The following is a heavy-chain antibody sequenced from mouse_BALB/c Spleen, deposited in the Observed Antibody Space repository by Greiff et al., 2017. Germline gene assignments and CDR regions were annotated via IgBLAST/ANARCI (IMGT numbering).Heavy chain of an antibody. CDR1: GYTFTSYW. V-gene: IGHV14-3*02. CDR2: IDPANGNT. Sequence: VQLQQPGAELVKPGASVKLSCKASGYTFTSYWMHWVKQRPEQGLEWIGRIDPANGNTKYDPKFQGKATITADTSSNTAYLQLSSLTSEDTAVYYCASHYAYDREFDYWGQGTTLTVSS. CDR3: ASHYAYDREFDY. J-gene: IGHJ2*01. D-gene: IGHD2-2*01.